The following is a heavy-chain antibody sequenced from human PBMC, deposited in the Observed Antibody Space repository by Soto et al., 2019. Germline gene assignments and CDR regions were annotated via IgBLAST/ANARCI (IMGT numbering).Heavy chain of an antibody. D-gene: IGHD5-18*01. Sequence: VASVKVSCKASGYTFTGYYVHWVRQAPGQGLEWVGWTNPNSGGTIYAQKFQGRVTMTRDTSISTAYMELSRLRSDDTAVYYCARGSYDYWGQGTLVTVSS. CDR2: TNPNSGGT. J-gene: IGHJ4*02. CDR1: GYTFTGYY. CDR3: ARGSYDY. V-gene: IGHV1-2*02.